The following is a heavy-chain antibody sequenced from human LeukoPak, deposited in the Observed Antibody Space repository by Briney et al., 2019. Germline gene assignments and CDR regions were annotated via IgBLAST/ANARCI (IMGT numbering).Heavy chain of an antibody. V-gene: IGHV4-39*07. Sequence: SETLSLTCTVSGGSISTSSYYWGWIRQPPGKGLEWIGEINHSGSANYNSSLKSRVTILLDTSKNQFSLNLSSVTAADTAVYYCARPYLRGTVVNNWFDPWGQGTLVTVSS. J-gene: IGHJ5*02. D-gene: IGHD4-23*01. CDR3: ARPYLRGTVVNNWFDP. CDR1: GGSISTSSYY. CDR2: INHSGSA.